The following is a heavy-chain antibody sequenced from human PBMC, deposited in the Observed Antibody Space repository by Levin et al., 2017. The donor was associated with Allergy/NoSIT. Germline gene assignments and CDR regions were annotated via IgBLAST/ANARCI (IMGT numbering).Heavy chain of an antibody. V-gene: IGHV2-5*02. CDR3: AQRPIAAAGDYFHH. D-gene: IGHD6-13*01. CDR2: IYWDDDK. J-gene: IGHJ1*01. CDR1: GFSLSTSGVG. Sequence: SGPTLVKPTQTLTLTCTFSGFSLSTSGVGVGWIRQPPGKALEWLALIYWDDDKRYSPSLKTRLTITKDTSKNQVVLTMTNMDPVDTATYYCAQRPIAAAGDYFHHWGQGTLVTVSS.